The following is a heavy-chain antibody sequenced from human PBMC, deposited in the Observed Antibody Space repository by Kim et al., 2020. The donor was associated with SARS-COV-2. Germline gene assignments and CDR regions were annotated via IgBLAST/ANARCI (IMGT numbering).Heavy chain of an antibody. Sequence: GGSLRLSCTASGFTFSNYVMTWVRQTPGKGLECVSGINGGGNTYYADSVRGRFTISRDNAKNTLYLQMNSLRAEDTVVYYCAKYCNAGSCYYYYGMDVWGQGTTVTVSS. V-gene: IGHV3-23*01. CDR2: INGGGNT. J-gene: IGHJ6*02. CDR3: AKYCNAGSCYYYYGMDV. CDR1: GFTFSNYV. D-gene: IGHD2-15*01.